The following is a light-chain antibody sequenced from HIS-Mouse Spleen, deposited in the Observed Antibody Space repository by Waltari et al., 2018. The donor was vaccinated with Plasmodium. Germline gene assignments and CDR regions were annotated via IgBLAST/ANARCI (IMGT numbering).Light chain of an antibody. V-gene: IGKV1-5*03. CDR3: QQYNSYWT. J-gene: IGKJ1*01. CDR1: QSISNW. Sequence: DIQMTQSPSTLSASVGDRVTITCRASQSISNWLAWYPQKPGKAPKLLIYKASSLESGVPSRFSGSGSGTEFTLTISSLQPDDFATYYCQQYNSYWTFGQGTKVEIK. CDR2: KAS.